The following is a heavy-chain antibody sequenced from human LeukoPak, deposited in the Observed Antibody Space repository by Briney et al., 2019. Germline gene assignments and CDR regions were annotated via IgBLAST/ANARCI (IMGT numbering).Heavy chain of an antibody. CDR3: AKLITIFGVSINDYFDY. V-gene: IGHV3-23*01. J-gene: IGHJ4*02. CDR2: ISGSGSST. Sequence: PGGSLRVSCAASGFTFTSHGMSWVRQARGKGLEWVSTISGSGSSTYYADSVKGRFTISRDNSKNTLYLLMNSLRAEDTAVYYCAKLITIFGVSINDYFDYWGQGTLVTVSS. CDR1: GFTFTSHG. D-gene: IGHD3-3*01.